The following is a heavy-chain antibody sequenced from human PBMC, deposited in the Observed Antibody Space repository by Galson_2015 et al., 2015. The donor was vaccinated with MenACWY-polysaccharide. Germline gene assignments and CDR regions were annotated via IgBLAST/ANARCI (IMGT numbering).Heavy chain of an antibody. CDR3: AKDSTDFWGVAGRFDH. CDR1: GFTFTSYA. Sequence: SLRLSCAASGFTFTSYAMSWVRQAPGEGLEWVSAIRSSGTNTYYADSVKGRFTISRDNSKNTLYLQMNSLRAEDTAVYYCAKDSTDFWGVAGRFDHWGQGTLVTVSS. J-gene: IGHJ5*02. V-gene: IGHV3-23*01. CDR2: IRSSGTNT. D-gene: IGHD3-3*01.